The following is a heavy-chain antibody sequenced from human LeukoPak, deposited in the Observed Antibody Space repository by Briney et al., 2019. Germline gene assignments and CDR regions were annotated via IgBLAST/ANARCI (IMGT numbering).Heavy chain of an antibody. D-gene: IGHD2-8*02. V-gene: IGHV4-34*01. J-gene: IGHJ5*02. CDR2: INHSGST. CDR1: GGSFSGYY. Sequence: PSETLSLTSAVYGGSFSGYYWSWIRQPPGKGLEWIGEINHSGSTNYNPSLKSRVTISVDTSKNQFSLKLSSVTAADTAVYYCARRWWDNWFDPWGQGTLVTVSS. CDR3: ARRWWDNWFDP.